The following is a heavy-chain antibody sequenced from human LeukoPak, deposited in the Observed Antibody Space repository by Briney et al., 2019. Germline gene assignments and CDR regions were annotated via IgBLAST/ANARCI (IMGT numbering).Heavy chain of an antibody. D-gene: IGHD2-2*01. V-gene: IGHV3-23*01. CDR1: GFTFCDYA. CDR2: ISGGGDST. J-gene: IGHJ4*02. Sequence: GGSLRLSCAAPGFTFCDYAMTWLRQSPGKGLEWVSVISGGGDSTDYADSMKGRFTISRDNSRNTLYLQMNSLGAGDTALYYCAKLGCTGTICYANYWGQGTLVTVSS. CDR3: AKLGCTGTICYANY.